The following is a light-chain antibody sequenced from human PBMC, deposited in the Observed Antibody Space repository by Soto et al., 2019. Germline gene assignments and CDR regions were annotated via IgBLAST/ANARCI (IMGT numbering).Light chain of an antibody. CDR3: QQYRALPPT. V-gene: IGKV3-20*01. CDR2: GAS. CDR1: QTVSNTY. J-gene: IGKJ4*01. Sequence: EIVLTQFPGALSLSPGERVTLSCRASQTVSNTYLAWYQQKSGQAPKFLIYGASNRATGIPDRFSGSGSGTDFTLTMSRLEPEDFAVYYCQQYRALPPTFGGGTKVEIK.